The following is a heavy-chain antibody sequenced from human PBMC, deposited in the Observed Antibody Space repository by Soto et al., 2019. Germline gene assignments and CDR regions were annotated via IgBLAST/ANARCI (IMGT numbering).Heavy chain of an antibody. J-gene: IGHJ6*02. CDR3: ASHFTGVLVLGASPPGGDNYGWDV. CDR1: GGTFSRYT. V-gene: IGHV1-69*02. Sequence: QVQLVQSGAEVKKPGSSVKVSCKASGGTFSRYTISWVRQAPGQGLEWMGRIIPILDIPNYAQNFQGRVTITADKYASTADMALSSLRSDDTAVYYCASHFTGVLVLGASPPGGDNYGWDVWGQGTTVTVSS. D-gene: IGHD2-15*01. CDR2: IIPILDIP.